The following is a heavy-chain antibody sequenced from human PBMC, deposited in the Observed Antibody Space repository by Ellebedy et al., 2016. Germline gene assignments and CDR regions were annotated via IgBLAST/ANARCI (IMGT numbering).Heavy chain of an antibody. CDR2: IFSDGNT. CDR3: ARGVGSGWFDP. Sequence: GGSLRLSCAASGFTFSSYSMNWVRQAPGKGLEWVSAIFSDGNTYYADSVKGRFPISRANSKNTLYLQMNSLRAEDTAVYYCARGVGSGWFDPWGQGTLVTVSS. V-gene: IGHV3-53*01. CDR1: GFTFSSYS. D-gene: IGHD2-15*01. J-gene: IGHJ5*02.